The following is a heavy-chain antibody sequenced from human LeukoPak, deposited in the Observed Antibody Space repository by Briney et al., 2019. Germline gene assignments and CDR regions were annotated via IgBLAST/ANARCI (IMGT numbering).Heavy chain of an antibody. CDR3: ARQSYSSSWYFDY. J-gene: IGHJ4*02. V-gene: IGHV4-39*01. CDR2: IYYSGST. Sequence: SETLSLTCTVSGGSISSYYWGWIRQPPGKGLEWIGSIYYSGSTYYNPSLKSRVTISVDTSKNQFSLKLSSVTAADTAVYYCARQSYSSSWYFDYWGQGTLVTVSS. CDR1: GGSISSYY. D-gene: IGHD6-13*01.